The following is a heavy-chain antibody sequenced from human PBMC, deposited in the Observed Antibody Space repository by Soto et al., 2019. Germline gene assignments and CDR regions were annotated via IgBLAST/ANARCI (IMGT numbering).Heavy chain of an antibody. Sequence: QVQLVQSGAEVKKPGASVKVSCKASGYTFTGYYMHWVRQAPGQGLEWMGWINPNSGGTNYAQEFQGWVTMTRDTAISTAYMALSRLRSDDTAVYYCARESAAAPYYYYGMDVWGQGTTVTVSS. D-gene: IGHD6-13*01. V-gene: IGHV1-2*04. CDR1: GYTFTGYY. CDR3: ARESAAAPYYYYGMDV. CDR2: INPNSGGT. J-gene: IGHJ6*02.